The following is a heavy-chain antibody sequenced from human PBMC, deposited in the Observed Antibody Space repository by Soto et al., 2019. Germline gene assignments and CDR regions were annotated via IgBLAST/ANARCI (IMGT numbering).Heavy chain of an antibody. Sequence: ASVKVSCKASGYSFTGYYMHWVRQAPGQGLEWMGWINPNSGGTNYAQKFQGWVTMTRDTSISTAYMELSRLRSDDTAVYYCARVVVVAVYLDYWGQGTLVTVSS. D-gene: IGHD2-15*01. V-gene: IGHV1-2*04. J-gene: IGHJ4*02. CDR1: GYSFTGYY. CDR2: INPNSGGT. CDR3: ARVVVVAVYLDY.